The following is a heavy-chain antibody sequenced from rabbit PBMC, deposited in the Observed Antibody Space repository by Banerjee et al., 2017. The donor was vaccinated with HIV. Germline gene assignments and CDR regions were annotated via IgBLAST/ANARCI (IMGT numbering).Heavy chain of an antibody. CDR2: IYVGGGVT. V-gene: IGHV1S45*01. CDR1: GFSFSSSYY. Sequence: QEQLKESGGDLVKPEGSLTLTCTASGFSFSSSYYMCWVRQAPGKGLEWIGCIYVGGGVTYYASWVNGRFTISKTSWTTVTLQMTSLTAADTATYFCARGTSSSGYYSGSLTLRGPGTLVTVS. J-gene: IGHJ4*01. D-gene: IGHD1-1*01. CDR3: ARGTSSSGYYSGSLTL.